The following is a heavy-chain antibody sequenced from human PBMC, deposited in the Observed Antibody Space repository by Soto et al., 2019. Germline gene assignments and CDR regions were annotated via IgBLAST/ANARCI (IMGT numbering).Heavy chain of an antibody. CDR2: ISGSGGST. J-gene: IGHJ5*02. V-gene: IGHV3-23*01. D-gene: IGHD2-15*01. Sequence: GGSLRLSCAASGFTFSSYAMSWVRQAPGKGLEWVSAISGSGGSTYYADSVKGRFTISRDNSKNTLYLQMNSLRAEDTAVYYCAKDPVVAAIRFEWFDPWGQGTLVTVSS. CDR3: AKDPVVAAIRFEWFDP. CDR1: GFTFSSYA.